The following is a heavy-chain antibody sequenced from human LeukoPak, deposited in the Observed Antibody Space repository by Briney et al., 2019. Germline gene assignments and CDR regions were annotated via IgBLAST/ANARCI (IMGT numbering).Heavy chain of an antibody. CDR1: GYTFTGYY. V-gene: IGHV1-2*02. D-gene: IGHD4-17*01. CDR2: INPNSGGT. J-gene: IGHJ4*02. CDR3: ARDITTEAIDYGDQDY. Sequence: ASVKVSCKASGYTFTGYYMHWVRQAPGQGLEWMGWINPNSGGTNYAQKFQGRVTMTRDTSISTAYMELSRLRSDDTAVYYCARDITTEAIDYGDQDYWGQGTLVTVSS.